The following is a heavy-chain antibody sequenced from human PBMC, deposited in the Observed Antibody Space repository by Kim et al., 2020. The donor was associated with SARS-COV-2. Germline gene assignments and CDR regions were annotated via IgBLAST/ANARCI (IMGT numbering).Heavy chain of an antibody. CDR3: TRARPRLGGSTCFDY. CDR1: GFSFSGYD. Sequence: GGSLRLSCAASGFSFSGYDMNWVRQAPGKGLEWVSYINSSAGTIYYADSVKGRFTISRDNAKNSLYLQMNSLRAEDTAVYYCTRARPRLGGSTCFDYWGQGTLVTVSS. J-gene: IGHJ4*02. D-gene: IGHD6-13*01. V-gene: IGHV3-48*03. CDR2: INSSAGTI.